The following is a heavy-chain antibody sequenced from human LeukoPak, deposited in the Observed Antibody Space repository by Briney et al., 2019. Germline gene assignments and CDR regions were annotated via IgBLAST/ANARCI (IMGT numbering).Heavy chain of an antibody. CDR2: INHSGST. V-gene: IGHV4-34*01. Sequence: SETLSLTCAVYGGSFSGYYWSWIRQPPGKGLEWIGEINHSGSTNYNPSLESRVTISVDTSKNQFSLKLSSVTAADTAVYYCARARRFGKDAFDVWGQGTMVTVSS. J-gene: IGHJ3*01. CDR3: ARARRFGKDAFDV. CDR1: GGSFSGYY. D-gene: IGHD3-16*01.